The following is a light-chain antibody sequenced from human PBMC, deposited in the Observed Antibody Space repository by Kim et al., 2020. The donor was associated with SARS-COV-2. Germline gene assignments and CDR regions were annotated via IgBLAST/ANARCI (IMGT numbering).Light chain of an antibody. J-gene: IGLJ1*01. V-gene: IGLV1-47*01. Sequence: QSVLTQPPSASGTPGQRVTISCSGSSSNIGSNTVNWYQQLPGTAPKLLIFRNNQRPSGVPDRFSGSKSGTSASLAISGLRSEDEADYYCGAWDDSLSGYVFGTGTKVTVL. CDR1: SSNIGSNT. CDR3: GAWDDSLSGYV. CDR2: RNN.